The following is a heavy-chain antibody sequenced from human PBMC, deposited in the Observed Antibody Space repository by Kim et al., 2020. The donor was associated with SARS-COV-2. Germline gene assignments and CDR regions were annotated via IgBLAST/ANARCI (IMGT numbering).Heavy chain of an antibody. CDR3: TKGRGSRGGIDEF. CDR2: ISGSGDAA. Sequence: GGSLRLSCAASGFTFGKNAMTWVRQAPGKGLEWVSSISGSGDAAYYADSLEGRFTVSRDSSKNTLYLQMNGLRAEDTAVYYCTKGRGSRGGIDEFWGQGTLVTVSS. D-gene: IGHD3-10*01. V-gene: IGHV3-23*01. CDR1: GFTFGKNA. J-gene: IGHJ4*02.